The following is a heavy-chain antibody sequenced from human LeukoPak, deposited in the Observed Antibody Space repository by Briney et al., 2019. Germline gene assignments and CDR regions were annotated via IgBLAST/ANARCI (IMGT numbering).Heavy chain of an antibody. Sequence: PGGSLRLSCGASGFTFSTYTMNWVRQAPGKGLEWVSSISSSSNYIYYADSVKGRFTISIDNAKNSLYLQMNSLRAEDTAVYYCAREGTDAFDIWGQGTMVTVSS. CDR1: GFTFSTYT. J-gene: IGHJ3*02. CDR3: AREGTDAFDI. CDR2: ISSSSNYI. V-gene: IGHV3-21*01.